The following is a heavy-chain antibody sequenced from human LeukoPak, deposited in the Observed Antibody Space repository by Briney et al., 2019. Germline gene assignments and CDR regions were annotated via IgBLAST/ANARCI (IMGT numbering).Heavy chain of an antibody. CDR2: IIPIFGTA. J-gene: IGHJ4*02. Sequence: GASVKVSCKASGGTFSIYAISWVRQAPGQALEWMVGIIPIFGTANYAQKFQGRVTITADESTSTAYMQLSSLRSEDTAVYYCAISLVLRYFDWLPGTWGQGTLVTVSS. CDR3: AISLVLRYFDWLPGT. CDR1: GGTFSIYA. D-gene: IGHD3-9*01. V-gene: IGHV1-69*13.